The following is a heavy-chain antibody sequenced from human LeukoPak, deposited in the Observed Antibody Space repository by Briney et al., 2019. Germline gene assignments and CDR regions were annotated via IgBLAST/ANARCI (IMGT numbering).Heavy chain of an antibody. CDR2: IYYSGTT. J-gene: IGHJ4*02. D-gene: IGHD6-13*01. CDR3: ARGVYIAAAQYGY. CDR1: GGSISSHY. V-gene: IGHV4-59*11. Sequence: SETLSPTCTGSGGSISSHYWSWIRQPPGKGLEWIGYIYYSGTTNHNPSLKSRVTISVDTSKNQFSLKLSSVTAADTAVYYCARGVYIAAAQYGYWGQGTLVSVSS.